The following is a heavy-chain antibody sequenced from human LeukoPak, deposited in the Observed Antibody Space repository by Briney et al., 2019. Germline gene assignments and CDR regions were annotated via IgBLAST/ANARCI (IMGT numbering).Heavy chain of an antibody. CDR3: AKESYCSGGSCYSDY. CDR2: ISGSGGST. V-gene: IGHV3-23*01. Sequence: PGGSLRLSCAASGFTFTSYATSWVRQAPGKGLEWVSAISGSGGSTYYADSVKGRFTISRDNSKNTLYLQMNSLRGEDTAAYYCAKESYCSGGSCYSDYWGQGTLVTVSS. CDR1: GFTFTSYA. J-gene: IGHJ4*02. D-gene: IGHD2-15*01.